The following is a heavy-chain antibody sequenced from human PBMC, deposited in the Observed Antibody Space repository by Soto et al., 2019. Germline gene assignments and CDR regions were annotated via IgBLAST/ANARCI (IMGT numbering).Heavy chain of an antibody. CDR3: ASFSGSYYADAFDI. V-gene: IGHV4-61*01. J-gene: IGHJ3*02. CDR1: GGSVSSGSYY. Sequence: QVQLQESGPGLVKPSETLSLTCTVSGGSVSSGSYYWSWIRQPPGKGLEWIGYIYYSGSTYYNPSLKSRVTISVDTSKNQFSLKLSSVTAADTAVYYCASFSGSYYADAFDIWGQGTMVTVSS. D-gene: IGHD1-26*01. CDR2: IYYSGST.